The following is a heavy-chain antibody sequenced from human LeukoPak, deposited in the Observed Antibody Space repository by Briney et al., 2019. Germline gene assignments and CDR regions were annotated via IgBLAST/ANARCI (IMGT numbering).Heavy chain of an antibody. D-gene: IGHD6-19*01. V-gene: IGHV3-30*02. Sequence: GGSLRLSCAASGFTFSSYGMHWVRQAPGKGLEWVAFIRYDGSNKYYADSVKGRFTISRDNSKNTLYLQMNSLRAEDTAVYYCAKEGWAVADKLGPYYYYYMDVWGKGTTVTISS. CDR2: IRYDGSNK. CDR3: AKEGWAVADKLGPYYYYYMDV. J-gene: IGHJ6*03. CDR1: GFTFSSYG.